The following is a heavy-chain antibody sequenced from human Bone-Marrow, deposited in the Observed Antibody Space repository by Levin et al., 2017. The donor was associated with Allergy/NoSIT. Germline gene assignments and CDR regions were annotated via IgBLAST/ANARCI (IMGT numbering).Heavy chain of an antibody. J-gene: IGHJ4*02. CDR1: GFTFSSYA. CDR2: ISDSGTTK. V-gene: IGHV3-48*03. D-gene: IGHD3-9*01. Sequence: GGSLRLSCAASGFTFSSYAMMWVRQAPGKGLEWVSYISDSGTTKYYEDSVKGRFTISRDNAKNSVSLQMNSLRAEDTAVYYCARDVTSDPFDFGYFDYWGQGTLITVSS. CDR3: ARDVTSDPFDFGYFDY.